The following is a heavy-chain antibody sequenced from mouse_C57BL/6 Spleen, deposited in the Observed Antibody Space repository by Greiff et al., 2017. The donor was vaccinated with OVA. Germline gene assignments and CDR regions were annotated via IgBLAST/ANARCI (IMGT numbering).Heavy chain of an antibody. J-gene: IGHJ4*01. Sequence: VQLQQSGAELVRPGASVKLSCTASGFNIKDDYMNWVKQRPEQGLEWIGWIDPENGDTEYASKVQGQATITAYTSSNTAYLQLSSLTSEDTAVYYGTTSNYGGYYAMDYWGTGTSVTVSS. CDR1: GFNIKDDY. CDR2: IDPENGDT. D-gene: IGHD2-5*01. V-gene: IGHV14-4*01. CDR3: TTSNYGGYYAMDY.